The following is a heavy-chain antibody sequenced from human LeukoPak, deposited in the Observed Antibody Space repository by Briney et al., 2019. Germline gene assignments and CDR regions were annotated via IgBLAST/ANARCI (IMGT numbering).Heavy chain of an antibody. Sequence: SVKVSCKASGGTFSSYAISWVRQAPGQGLEWMGGIIPIFGTANYAQKFQGRVTITADESTSTAYMELSSLRSEDTAVYYCARVAGIAAAGYFDYWGQGALVTVSS. CDR3: ARVAGIAAAGYFDY. CDR2: IIPIFGTA. CDR1: GGTFSSYA. V-gene: IGHV1-69*13. J-gene: IGHJ4*02. D-gene: IGHD6-13*01.